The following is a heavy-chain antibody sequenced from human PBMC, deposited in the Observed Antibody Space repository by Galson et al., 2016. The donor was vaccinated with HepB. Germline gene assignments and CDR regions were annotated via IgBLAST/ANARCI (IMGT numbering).Heavy chain of an antibody. D-gene: IGHD3-16*01. CDR3: ARPPEGDRRYFDL. CDR2: ISITSGYK. J-gene: IGHJ2*01. V-gene: IGHV3-21*01. Sequence: SLRLSCAASGFTFSTYSMNWVRQAPGKGLEWVSFISITSGYKYYADSLKGRVTISRDNAKNSLYLQMNRRSAEDTAVYYCARPPEGDRRYFDLWGRGTLVTVSS. CDR1: GFTFSTYS.